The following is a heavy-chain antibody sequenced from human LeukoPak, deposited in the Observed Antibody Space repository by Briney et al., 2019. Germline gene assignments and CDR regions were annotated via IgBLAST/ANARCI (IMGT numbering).Heavy chain of an antibody. J-gene: IGHJ6*03. CDR3: ARGEGSSSWPYHPSYYYYYYMDV. D-gene: IGHD6-13*01. Sequence: ASVKVSCKASGYTFTSYYMHWVRQAPGQGLEWMGIINPSGGSTSYAQKFQGRVTMTRDMSTSTDYMELSSLRSEDTAVYYCARGEGSSSWPYHPSYYYYYYMDVWGKGTTVTISS. CDR2: INPSGGST. CDR1: GYTFTSYY. V-gene: IGHV1-46*01.